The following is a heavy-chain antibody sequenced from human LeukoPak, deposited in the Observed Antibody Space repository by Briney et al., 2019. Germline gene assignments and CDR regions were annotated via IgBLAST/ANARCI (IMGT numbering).Heavy chain of an antibody. CDR1: GGSISSYY. Sequence: SETLSLTCTVSGGSISSYYWSWIRQPPGKGLEWIGNIYYSGSTNYNPSLKSRVTISVDTSKNQFSLKLSSVTAADTAVYYCARVASSWYGYYYYMDVWGKGTTVTISS. CDR2: IYYSGST. J-gene: IGHJ6*03. CDR3: ARVASSWYGYYYYMDV. D-gene: IGHD6-13*01. V-gene: IGHV4-59*01.